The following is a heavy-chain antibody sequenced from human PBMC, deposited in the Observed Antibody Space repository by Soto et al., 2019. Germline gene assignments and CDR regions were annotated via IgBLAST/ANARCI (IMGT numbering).Heavy chain of an antibody. CDR3: ARVSFNKPKREYGEPRRANYYYYYMDV. Sequence: QVQLQESGPGLVKPSETLSLTCTVSGGSISSYYWSWIRQPPGKGLEWIGYIYYSGSTNYNPSLKRRVTISVDTSKNQFSLKLSSVTAADTAVYYCARVSFNKPKREYGEPRRANYYYYYMDVWGKGTTVTVSS. D-gene: IGHD4-17*01. CDR2: IYYSGST. CDR1: GGSISSYY. V-gene: IGHV4-59*01. J-gene: IGHJ6*03.